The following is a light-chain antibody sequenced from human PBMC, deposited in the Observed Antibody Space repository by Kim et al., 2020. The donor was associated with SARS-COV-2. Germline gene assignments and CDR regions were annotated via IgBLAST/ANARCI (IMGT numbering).Light chain of an antibody. CDR1: SSDVGGYNY. CDR3: SSYAGNNNCR. CDR2: EVS. Sequence: QSALTQPPSASGSPGQSVTISCTGTSSDVGGYNYVSWYQQHPGKAPKLMIYEVSKRPSGVPDRFSGSKSGNTASLTVSGLQADDEAEYYCSSYAGNNNCRFGSGTKVTVL. V-gene: IGLV2-8*01. J-gene: IGLJ1*01.